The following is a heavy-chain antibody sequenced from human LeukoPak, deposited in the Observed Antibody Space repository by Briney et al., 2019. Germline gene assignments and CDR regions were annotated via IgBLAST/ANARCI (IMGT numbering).Heavy chain of an antibody. V-gene: IGHV1-8*01. D-gene: IGHD3-10*01. J-gene: IGHJ5*02. CDR3: ARNGDMVRGVMRYNWFDP. CDR1: GYTFTRYD. CDR2: RKPKSGKT. Sequence: ASVKVSCKGSGYTFTRYDINWGRQATGQGREWMGGRKPKSGKTGNEQKFLGRVTMTRTTSISTAYMELSSLRSEDTAVYYCARNGDMVRGVMRYNWFDPWGQGTLVTVSS.